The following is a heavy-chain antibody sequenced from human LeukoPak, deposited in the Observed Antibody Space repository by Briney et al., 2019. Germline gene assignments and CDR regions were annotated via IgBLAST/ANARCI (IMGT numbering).Heavy chain of an antibody. D-gene: IGHD1-1*01. Sequence: GGSLRLSCSASGFSFSTYAMSWVRQAPGKGLNGVSRITGTGSTTQYAESVKGRFTISRDNSRNTLYLQMNSPRVEDTAVYYRARQPNWNDLGRFDPWGQGTLVTVSS. CDR2: ITGTGSTT. CDR3: ARQPNWNDLGRFDP. V-gene: IGHV3-23*01. J-gene: IGHJ5*02. CDR1: GFSFSTYA.